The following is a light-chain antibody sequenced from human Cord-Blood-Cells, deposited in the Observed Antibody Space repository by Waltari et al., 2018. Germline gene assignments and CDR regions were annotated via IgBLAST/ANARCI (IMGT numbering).Light chain of an antibody. J-gene: IGKJ2*01. CDR1: QCISSY. CDR3: QQSYSTPYT. CDR2: AAT. V-gene: IGKV1-39*01. Sequence: DIQMTQYPSPLSASVGDRVTITCRSSQCISSYLNWYQQKPGKAPKHLIYAATSLQSGVPSRFSGSGSGTDFTLTISSLQPEDFATYYCQQSYSTPYTFGQGTKLEIK.